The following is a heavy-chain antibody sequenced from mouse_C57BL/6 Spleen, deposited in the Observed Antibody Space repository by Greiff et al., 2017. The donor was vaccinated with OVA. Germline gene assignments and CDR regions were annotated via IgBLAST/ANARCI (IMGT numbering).Heavy chain of an antibody. J-gene: IGHJ2*01. CDR3: ACLDY. Sequence: EVKLMEPGGGLVKPGGSLKLSCAASGFTFSDYGMHWVRQAPEQGLEWVAYISSGSSTINYADTVKGRFTISRDNAQSTLFLQMTSLRSEDTAMYYCACLDYWGQGTTLTVSS. CDR1: GFTFSDYG. CDR2: ISSGSSTI. V-gene: IGHV5-17*01.